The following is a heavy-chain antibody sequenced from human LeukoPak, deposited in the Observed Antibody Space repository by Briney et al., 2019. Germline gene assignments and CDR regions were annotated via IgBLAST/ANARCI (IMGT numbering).Heavy chain of an antibody. CDR3: ARATMGYFDY. CDR1: GFTVSSNY. D-gene: IGHD3-3*01. CDR2: IYSGENT. Sequence: GGSLRLSCAASGFTVSSNYMSWVRQAPGKGLEWVSVIYSGENTYYADSVKGRFTISRDNSKNTLHLQMNSLRAEDTAVYYCARATMGYFDYWGQGTLVTVSS. V-gene: IGHV3-53*01. J-gene: IGHJ4*02.